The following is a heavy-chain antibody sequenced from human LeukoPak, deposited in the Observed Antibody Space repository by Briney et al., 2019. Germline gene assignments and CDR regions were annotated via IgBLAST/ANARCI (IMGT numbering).Heavy chain of an antibody. CDR1: GGSISSGSYY. CDR3: AREYEDWNDALSLFDP. Sequence: PSETLSLTCTVSGGSISSGSYYWSWIRQPAGKGLEWIGRIYTSGSTNYNPSLKSRVTISVDTSKNQFSLKLSSVTAADTAVYYCAREYEDWNDALSLFDPRGQGTLVTVSS. D-gene: IGHD1-1*01. J-gene: IGHJ5*02. CDR2: IYTSGST. V-gene: IGHV4-61*02.